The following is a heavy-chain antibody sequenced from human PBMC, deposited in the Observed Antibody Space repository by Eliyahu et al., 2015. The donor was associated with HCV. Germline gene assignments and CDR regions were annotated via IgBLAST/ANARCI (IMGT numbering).Heavy chain of an antibody. D-gene: IGHD2-2*01. V-gene: IGHV3-11*01. CDR3: ARDAYEEVVVPAAIDY. J-gene: IGHJ4*02. CDR2: ISSSGSTI. CDR1: GFTFSXYY. Sequence: QVQLVESGGGLVKPGGSLRLSCAASGFTFSXYYMSWIRQAPGKGLEWVSYISSSGSTIYYADSVKGRFTISRDNAKNSLYLQMNSLRAEDTAVYYCARDAYEEVVVPAAIDYWGQGTLVTVSS.